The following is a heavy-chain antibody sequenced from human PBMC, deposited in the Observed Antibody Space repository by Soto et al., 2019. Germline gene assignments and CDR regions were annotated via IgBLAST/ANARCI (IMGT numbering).Heavy chain of an antibody. J-gene: IGHJ6*03. CDR3: ARDPFYGDYGYYYYMDV. Sequence: QVQLVESGGGVVQPGRSLRLSCAASGFTFSSYGMHWVRQAPGKGLEWGAVIWYDGSNKYYADSVKGRFTISRDNSKNTLYLQMNSLRAEDTAVYYCARDPFYGDYGYYYYMDVWGKGTTVTVSS. V-gene: IGHV3-33*01. CDR1: GFTFSSYG. CDR2: IWYDGSNK. D-gene: IGHD4-17*01.